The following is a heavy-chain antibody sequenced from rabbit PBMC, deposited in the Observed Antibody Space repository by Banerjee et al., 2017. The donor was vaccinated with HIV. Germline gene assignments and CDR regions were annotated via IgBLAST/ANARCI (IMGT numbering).Heavy chain of an antibody. D-gene: IGHD4-1*01. J-gene: IGHJ3*01. CDR1: GFSFSSSYY. CDR3: ARDLDTSGWDLDL. CDR2: IYTGDGNT. V-gene: IGHV1S45*01. Sequence: QEQLKESGGGLVQPEGSLTLTCTASGFSFSSSYYMCWVRQAPGKGLEWIACIYTGDGNTYYASWAKGRFTISKTSSTTVTLQMTSLTAADTATYFCARDLDTSGWDLDLWGQGTLVTVS.